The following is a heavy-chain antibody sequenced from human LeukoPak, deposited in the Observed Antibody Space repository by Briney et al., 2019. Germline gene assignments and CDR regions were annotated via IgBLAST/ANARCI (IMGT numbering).Heavy chain of an antibody. V-gene: IGHV3-11*04. CDR1: GFTFSDYY. Sequence: GGSLRLSCAAYGFTFSDYYMSWIRQAPGKGLEWVSYISSSGSTIYYADSVRGRFTISRDNTKNSLFLQMSSLRAEDTAIYYCARDVGTSSNWYDPWGQGTLVTVSS. D-gene: IGHD6-6*01. J-gene: IGHJ5*02. CDR3: ARDVGTSSNWYDP. CDR2: ISSSGSTI.